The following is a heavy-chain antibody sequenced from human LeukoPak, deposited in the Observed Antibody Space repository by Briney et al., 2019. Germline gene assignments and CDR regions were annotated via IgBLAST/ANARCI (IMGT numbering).Heavy chain of an antibody. CDR3: AAYRALDY. CDR1: GFTFSSHS. Sequence: GGSLRLSCAASGFTFSSHSMNWVRQAPGKGLEWISYIDSSSSSIYYADSVKGRFTISRDNAKNSLYLQRNSLRDEDMAVYYCAAYRALDYWGQGTLVTVSS. V-gene: IGHV3-48*02. CDR2: IDSSSSSI. D-gene: IGHD3-10*01. J-gene: IGHJ4*02.